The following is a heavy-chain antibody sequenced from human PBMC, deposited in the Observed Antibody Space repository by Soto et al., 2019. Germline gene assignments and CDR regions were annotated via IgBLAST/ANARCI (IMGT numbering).Heavy chain of an antibody. D-gene: IGHD3-16*02. CDR2: IHYNGNT. Sequence: SETLSLTCTVSGDSISAYSWSWVRQPPGKGLEWVGNIHYNGNTKYSPSLKSRVTMSVDTSKNHFSLRLISVTAADTGVYFCARDIVYDPPLFDYWGQGALVTVSS. J-gene: IGHJ4*02. CDR3: ARDIVYDPPLFDY. CDR1: GDSISAYS. V-gene: IGHV4-59*01.